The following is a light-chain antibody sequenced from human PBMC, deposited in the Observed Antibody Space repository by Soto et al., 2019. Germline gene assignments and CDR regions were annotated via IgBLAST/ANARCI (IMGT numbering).Light chain of an antibody. V-gene: IGKV1-5*03. CDR2: KAS. CDR3: QQVSNNSWT. Sequence: DIQMTQSPSTLAASVGDRVTITCRASQSFGTWLAWYQQKPGKAPKLLIYKASSLRSGVPSRFSGSGAGTEFTLTISSLQPDDFATYYCQQVSNNSWTFGPGTNVEIK. CDR1: QSFGTW. J-gene: IGKJ1*01.